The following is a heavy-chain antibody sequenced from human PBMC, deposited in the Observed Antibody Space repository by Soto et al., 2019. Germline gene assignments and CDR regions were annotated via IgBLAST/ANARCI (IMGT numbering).Heavy chain of an antibody. CDR1: GGTFSSYS. CDR3: ARDGGRHSGGIDY. Sequence: QVQLVQSGAEVKKPGSSVKVSCKASGGTFSSYSSNWVRQAPGQGLEWMGEIIPIFGTANYAQKFQGRVTITADESTSTAYMELSSMRSEYTAVYYCARDGGRHSGGIDYWGHGTLVTVAS. V-gene: IGHV1-69*01. CDR2: IIPIFGTA. D-gene: IGHD1-26*01. J-gene: IGHJ4*01.